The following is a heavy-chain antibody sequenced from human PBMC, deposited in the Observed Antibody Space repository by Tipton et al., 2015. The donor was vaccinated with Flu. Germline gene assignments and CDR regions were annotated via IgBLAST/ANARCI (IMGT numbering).Heavy chain of an antibody. CDR2: IWTGGST. CDR3: VGIQMWYGGWFDP. J-gene: IGHJ5*02. Sequence: SLRLSCAASGFVVSSNYMSWVRQAPGKGLEWVSVIWTGGSTSYADSVKGRFTISRDNSKNTLYLQMNSLRVEDTAVYYCVGIQMWYGGWFDPWGQGTLVTVSS. V-gene: IGHV3-53*01. CDR1: GFVVSSNY. D-gene: IGHD5-18*01.